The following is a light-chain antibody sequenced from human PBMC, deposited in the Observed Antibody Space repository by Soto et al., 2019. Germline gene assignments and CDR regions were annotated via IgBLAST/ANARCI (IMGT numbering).Light chain of an antibody. CDR2: GAS. J-gene: IGKJ2*01. Sequence: EIVMTQSPATLSVSPGERATLSCRASQSVSSNLAWYQQKPGQAHRLLIYGASTRATGIPARFSGSGSGTEFTLTISILQSEDIAVYYCQQYNNWPPYTFGQGTKLEIK. CDR3: QQYNNWPPYT. CDR1: QSVSSN. V-gene: IGKV3-15*01.